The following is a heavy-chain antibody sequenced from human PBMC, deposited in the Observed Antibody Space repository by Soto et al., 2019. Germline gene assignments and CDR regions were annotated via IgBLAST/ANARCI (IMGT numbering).Heavy chain of an antibody. J-gene: IGHJ6*03. D-gene: IGHD2-15*01. V-gene: IGHV1-18*01. Sequence: QVQLVQSGAEVKKPGASVKVSCKASGYTFTSYGISWVRQAPGQGLEWMGWISAYNGNTNYAQKLQGRVTMTTDTSTSTAYMELRSLRSDDTAVYYCARLYCSGGSCYSLYDYMDVWGKGTTVTVSS. CDR1: GYTFTSYG. CDR3: ARLYCSGGSCYSLYDYMDV. CDR2: ISAYNGNT.